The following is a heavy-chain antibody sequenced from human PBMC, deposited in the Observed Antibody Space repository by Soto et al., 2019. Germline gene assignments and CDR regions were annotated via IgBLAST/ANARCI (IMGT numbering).Heavy chain of an antibody. CDR1: GGSVSSGTYY. Sequence: QLHLQESGPGLVKPSETLSLSCTVSGGSVSSGTYYWSWIRQPPGKGLEWIGYMYYSGSTKYNLSSKSRVTISVDTSKNQFSLKLSAVTAADTAVYYCTRGYSRSWDRPNGMDVWGQGTTVTVSS. D-gene: IGHD6-13*01. V-gene: IGHV4-61*01. J-gene: IGHJ6*02. CDR3: TRGYSRSWDRPNGMDV. CDR2: MYYSGST.